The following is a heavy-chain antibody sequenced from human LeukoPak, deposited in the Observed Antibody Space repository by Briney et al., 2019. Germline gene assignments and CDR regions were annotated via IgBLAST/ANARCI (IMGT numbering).Heavy chain of an antibody. CDR3: ARLDVLRYFDWLLNN. CDR1: GGTFSSYA. J-gene: IGHJ4*02. V-gene: IGHV1-69*04. Sequence: ASVKDSCEASGGTFSSYAISWVRPAPGQGLEWMGRIIPILGIANYAQKFQGRVTITADKSTSTAYMELSSLRSEDTAVYYCARLDVLRYFDWLLNNWGQGTLVTVSS. CDR2: IIPILGIA. D-gene: IGHD3-9*01.